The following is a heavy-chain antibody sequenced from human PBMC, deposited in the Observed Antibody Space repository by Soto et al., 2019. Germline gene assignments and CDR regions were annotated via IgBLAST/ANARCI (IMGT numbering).Heavy chain of an antibody. V-gene: IGHV3-43D*03. D-gene: IGHD4-17*01. CDR3: AKDTVGPSHYGGNSWYFDL. Sequence: GGSLRLSCAASGFTFDDYAMHWVRQAPGKGLEWVSLISWDGGSTYYADSVKGRFTISRDNSKNSLYLQMNSLRAEDTALYYCAKDTVGPSHYGGNSWYFDLWGRGTLVTVSS. J-gene: IGHJ2*01. CDR1: GFTFDDYA. CDR2: ISWDGGST.